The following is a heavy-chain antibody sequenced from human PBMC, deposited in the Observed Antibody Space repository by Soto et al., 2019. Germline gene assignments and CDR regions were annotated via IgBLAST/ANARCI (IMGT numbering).Heavy chain of an antibody. Sequence: GASVKVSCKASGYTFTGYYMHWVRQAPGQGLEWMGWINPNSGGTNYAQKFQGWVTMTRDTSISTAYMELSRLRSDDTAVYYCARGNCSGGSCYPNQGYYYMDVWGKGTTVTVSS. CDR2: INPNSGGT. J-gene: IGHJ6*03. V-gene: IGHV1-2*04. D-gene: IGHD2-15*01. CDR1: GYTFTGYY. CDR3: ARGNCSGGSCYPNQGYYYMDV.